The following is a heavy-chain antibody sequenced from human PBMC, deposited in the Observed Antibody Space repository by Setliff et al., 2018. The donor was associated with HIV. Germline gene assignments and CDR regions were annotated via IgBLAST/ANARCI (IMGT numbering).Heavy chain of an antibody. D-gene: IGHD2-8*02. J-gene: IGHJ4*02. CDR3: ARLIHTGLLYFDF. CDR2: INHSGST. Sequence: PSETLSLTCAVYGGSFSGYYWSWIRQPPGKGLEWIGEINHSGSTNYNPSLKSRVTISVDTSKNQFSLKLYSVTAADTAVYYCARLIHTGLLYFDFWGLGTLVTVSS. CDR1: GGSFSGYY. V-gene: IGHV4-34*01.